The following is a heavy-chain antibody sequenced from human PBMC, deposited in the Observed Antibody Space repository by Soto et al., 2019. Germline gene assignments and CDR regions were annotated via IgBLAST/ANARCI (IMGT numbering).Heavy chain of an antibody. V-gene: IGHV5-10-1*01. Sequence: GESLKISCKGSGYSFTSYWISWVRQMPGKGLEWMGRIDPSDSYTNYSPSFQGHVTISADKSISTAYLQWSSLKASDTAMYYCARRDHSSSCVEPWGQGTLVTVSS. CDR2: IDPSDSYT. J-gene: IGHJ5*02. CDR1: GYSFTSYW. CDR3: ARRDHSSSCVEP. D-gene: IGHD6-6*01.